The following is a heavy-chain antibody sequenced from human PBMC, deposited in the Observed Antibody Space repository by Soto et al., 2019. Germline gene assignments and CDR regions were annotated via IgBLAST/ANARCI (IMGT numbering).Heavy chain of an antibody. CDR1: GDSVTGSSYY. D-gene: IGHD2-15*01. J-gene: IGHJ4*02. V-gene: IGHV4-61*01. Sequence: SETLSLTCTVSGDSVTGSSYYWSWVRQSPGKGLEWIAYIYYGDYTNYNPSLKSRVTISADTSKNQFSLKLSSVTAADTAVYYCARQGGSCYLSKSGYCELDYWGQGTLVTVSS. CDR3: ARQGGSCYLSKSGYCELDY. CDR2: IYYGDYT.